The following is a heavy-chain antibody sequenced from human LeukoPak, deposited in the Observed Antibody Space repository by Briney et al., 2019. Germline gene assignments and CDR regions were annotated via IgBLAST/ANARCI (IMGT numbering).Heavy chain of an antibody. J-gene: IGHJ4*02. D-gene: IGHD5-18*01. CDR3: ARARGYSYGHNFDY. CDR2: IYYSGST. CDR1: GGSISSYY. V-gene: IGHV4-59*01. Sequence: SETLSLTCTVSGGSISSYYWSWIRQPPGKGLEWIGYIYYSGSTNYNPSLKSRVTISVDTSKNQLSLKLSSVTAADTAVYYCARARGYSYGHNFDYWGQGTLVTVSS.